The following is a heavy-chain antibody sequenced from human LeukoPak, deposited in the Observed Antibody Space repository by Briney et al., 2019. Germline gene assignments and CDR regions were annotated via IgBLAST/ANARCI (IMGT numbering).Heavy chain of an antibody. CDR2: IRNGESDR. V-gene: IGHV3-30*02. CDR3: AKSESSGRWSDN. D-gene: IGHD3-3*01. Sequence: GGSLRLSCAASGFTFSTSGIHWVRQAPGKGLEWVAFIRNGESDRKYADSVKGRFTISRDNSRNLGYLQMNSLRVDDTARYYCAKSESSGRWSDNWGQGTLVTVSS. J-gene: IGHJ4*02. CDR1: GFTFSTSG.